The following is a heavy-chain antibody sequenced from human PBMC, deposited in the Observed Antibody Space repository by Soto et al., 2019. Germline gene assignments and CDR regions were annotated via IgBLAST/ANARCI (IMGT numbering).Heavy chain of an antibody. D-gene: IGHD6-13*01. Sequence: SVKVSCKASGGTFSSYAISWVRQAPGQGLEWMGGIIPIFGTANYAQKFQGRVTITADESTSTAYMELSSLRSEDTAVYYCARDWATGIAAAGPFDYWGRGTLVTVSS. CDR2: IIPIFGTA. J-gene: IGHJ4*02. CDR3: ARDWATGIAAAGPFDY. CDR1: GGTFSSYA. V-gene: IGHV1-69*13.